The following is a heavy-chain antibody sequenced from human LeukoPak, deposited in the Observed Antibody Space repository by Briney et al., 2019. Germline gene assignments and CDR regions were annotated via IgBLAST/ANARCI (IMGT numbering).Heavy chain of an antibody. J-gene: IGHJ6*03. Sequence: GASVKVSCKASGYTFTSYGIGWGRQAPGQGLEWMGRISAYNGNTNYAQKLQGRVTMTTDTSTSTAYMELRSLRSDDTAVYYCARRGLQGYYYYYMDVWGKGTTVTISS. V-gene: IGHV1-18*01. CDR3: ARRGLQGYYYYYMDV. CDR1: GYTFTSYG. D-gene: IGHD5-24*01. CDR2: ISAYNGNT.